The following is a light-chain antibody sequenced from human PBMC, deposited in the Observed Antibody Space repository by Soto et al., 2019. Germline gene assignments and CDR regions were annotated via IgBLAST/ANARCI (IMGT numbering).Light chain of an antibody. J-gene: IGLJ2*01. CDR2: RSD. CDR3: AAWDDSLSAVL. CDR1: STNIGNNA. V-gene: IGLV1-47*01. Sequence: QSVLTQPPSASGTPGQRVTISCSGGSTNIGNNAVYWYQHLPGTAPKLLIYRSDRRPSGVPERISGSKSGSSASLAISGLRSEDEADYYCAAWDDSLSAVLFGGGTKLTVL.